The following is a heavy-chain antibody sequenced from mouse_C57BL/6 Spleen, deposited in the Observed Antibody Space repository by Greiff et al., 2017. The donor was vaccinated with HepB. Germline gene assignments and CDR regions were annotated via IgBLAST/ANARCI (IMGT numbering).Heavy chain of an antibody. D-gene: IGHD1-1*01. CDR1: GYSFTGYY. V-gene: IGHV1-31*01. CDR3: ASFLYYAISSALGS. CDR2: IYPYNGVS. Sequence: EVKLMESGPELVKPGASVKISCKASGYSFTGYYMHWVKQSHGNILDWIGYIYPYNGVSSYNQKFKGKATLTVDKSSSTAYMELRSLTSEDSAVYYCASFLYYAISSALGSWGQGTTLTVSS. J-gene: IGHJ2*01.